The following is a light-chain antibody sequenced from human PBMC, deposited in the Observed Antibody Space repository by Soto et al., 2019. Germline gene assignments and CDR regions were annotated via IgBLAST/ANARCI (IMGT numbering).Light chain of an antibody. CDR3: HQYHNWPPNT. J-gene: IGKJ2*01. CDR1: QSISIN. Sequence: EMVMTQSPTTLSVSPGERATLSCRASQSISINLAWYQQKPGQAPRLLIYDASIRATGIPARFRGSGSETECTLTINSLQSEDFGVYYCHQYHNWPPNTFGQGTRLEIK. V-gene: IGKV3-15*01. CDR2: DAS.